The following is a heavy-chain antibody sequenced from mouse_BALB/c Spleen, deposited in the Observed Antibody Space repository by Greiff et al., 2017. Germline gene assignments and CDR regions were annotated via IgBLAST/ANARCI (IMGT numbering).Heavy chain of an antibody. CDR1: GFNIKDTY. Sequence: EVQLQQSGAELVKPGASVKLSCTASGFNIKDTYMHWVKQRPEQGLEWIGRIDPANGNTKYDPKFQGKATITADTSSNTAYLQLSSLTSEDTAVYYCARWYYGSSYGTYWGQGTLVTVSA. V-gene: IGHV14-3*02. CDR3: ARWYYGSSYGTY. D-gene: IGHD1-1*01. CDR2: IDPANGNT. J-gene: IGHJ3*01.